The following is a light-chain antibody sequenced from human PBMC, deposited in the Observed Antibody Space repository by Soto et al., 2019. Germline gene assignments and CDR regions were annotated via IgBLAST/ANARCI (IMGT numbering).Light chain of an antibody. V-gene: IGKV3-11*01. CDR1: QYINTR. J-gene: IGKJ1*01. CDR2: QTS. Sequence: ESMLTQSPATLSLSPGERATLSCRASQYINTRLAWYQHRPGQAPRLLIYQTSIRAAGIPARFSASGTGTDFTLTISDVQPEDFAVYYCHQRQSWPRTFGQGTKVDIK. CDR3: HQRQSWPRT.